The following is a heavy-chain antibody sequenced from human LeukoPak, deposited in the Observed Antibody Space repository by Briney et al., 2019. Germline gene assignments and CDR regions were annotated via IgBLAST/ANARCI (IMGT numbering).Heavy chain of an antibody. V-gene: IGHV1-2*04. D-gene: IGHD2-2*01. CDR3: ARDRLLEGYCSSASCWPYYYYTMDV. J-gene: IGHJ6*02. CDR2: INPNSGGT. CDR1: GYSFTAYY. Sequence: ASVTVSCKASGYSFTAYYMHWVGQAPGQGREGMGWINPNSGGTNYAQKFQGWVTITRDRAISTAYMELRRVRCEDTAVYYCARDRLLEGYCSSASCWPYYYYTMDVWGQGTTVTVS.